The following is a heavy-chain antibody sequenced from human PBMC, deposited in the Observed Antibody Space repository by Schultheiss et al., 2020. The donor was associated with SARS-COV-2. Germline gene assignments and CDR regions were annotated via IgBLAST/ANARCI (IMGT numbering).Heavy chain of an antibody. CDR3: AKDFPAMADDYDYGMDV. CDR1: GGTFSSYA. CDR2: IIPIFGTA. J-gene: IGHJ6*02. V-gene: IGHV1-69*06. D-gene: IGHD5-18*01. Sequence: SVKVSCKASGGTFSSYAISWVRQAPGQGLAWMGGIIPIFGTANYAQKFQGRVTITADKSTSTAYMELSSLSSEDTAVYYCAKDFPAMADDYDYGMDVWGQGTTVTVSS.